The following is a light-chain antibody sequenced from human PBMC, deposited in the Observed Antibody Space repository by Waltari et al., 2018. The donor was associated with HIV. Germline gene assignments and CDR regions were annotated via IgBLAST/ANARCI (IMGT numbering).Light chain of an antibody. CDR1: TSNIGAGYD. V-gene: IGLV1-40*01. Sequence: QSVLTQPPSVSGAPGQRVTISCTGTTSNIGAGYDVHWYQQLPGTAPKLLVFGNTTRPSGGPDRFSGSKSGTSASLAITGLQAGDEGDYYCQSYDNALSGSLFGGGTKVTVL. CDR3: QSYDNALSGSL. CDR2: GNT. J-gene: IGLJ2*01.